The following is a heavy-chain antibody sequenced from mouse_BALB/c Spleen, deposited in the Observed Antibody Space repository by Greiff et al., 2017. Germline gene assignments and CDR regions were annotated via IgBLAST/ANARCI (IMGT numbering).Heavy chain of an antibody. Sequence: EVNLVESGPGLVKPSQSLSLTCTVTGYSITSDYAWNWIRQFPGNKLEWMGYISYSGSTSYNPSLKSRISITRDTSKNQFFLQLNSVTTEDTATYYCARGNYRYDLDYWGQGTTLTVSS. CDR1: GYSITSDYA. J-gene: IGHJ2*01. CDR2: ISYSGST. V-gene: IGHV3-2*02. CDR3: ARGNYRYDLDY. D-gene: IGHD2-14*01.